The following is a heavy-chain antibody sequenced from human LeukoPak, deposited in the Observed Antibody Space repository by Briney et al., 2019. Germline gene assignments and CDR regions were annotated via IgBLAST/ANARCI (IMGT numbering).Heavy chain of an antibody. CDR1: GFTFSSYE. J-gene: IGHJ5*02. D-gene: IGHD3-10*01. Sequence: GGSLRLSCAASGFTFSSYEMNWVRQAPGKGLEWVSYISSSGSTIYYADSVKGRFTISRDNAKTSLYMQMNSLRAEDTAVYYCASYGSGSYYRKHNWFDPWGQGTLVTVSS. CDR3: ASYGSGSYYRKHNWFDP. CDR2: ISSSGSTI. V-gene: IGHV3-48*03.